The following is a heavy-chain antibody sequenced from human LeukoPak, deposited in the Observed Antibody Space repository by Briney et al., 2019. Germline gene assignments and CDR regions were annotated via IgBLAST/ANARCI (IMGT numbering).Heavy chain of an antibody. D-gene: IGHD2-21*01. V-gene: IGHV3-30*04. CDR1: GFTFSSYA. J-gene: IGHJ4*02. CDR2: ISYDGSNK. CDR3: AKGAILPDY. Sequence: GGSLRLSCAASGFTFSSYAMSWVRQAPGKGLEWVAVISYDGSNKYYADSVKGRFTISRDNSKNTPYLQMNSLRAEDTAVYYCAKGAILPDYWGQGTLVTVSS.